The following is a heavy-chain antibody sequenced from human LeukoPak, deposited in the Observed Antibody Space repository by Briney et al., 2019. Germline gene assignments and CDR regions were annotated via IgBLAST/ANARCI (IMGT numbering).Heavy chain of an antibody. CDR3: VKDLMGAGATTAYLHH. CDR1: GFTFSSYE. CDR2: ISRSGSTI. J-gene: IGHJ1*01. D-gene: IGHD1-26*01. Sequence: GGSLRLSCAASGFTFSSYEMNWVRQAPGKGLEWVSYISRSGSTIYYAGSVKGRFTISRDNAKKSLYLQMNSLRAEDMAVYYCVKDLMGAGATTAYLHHWGQGTLVTVSS. V-gene: IGHV3-48*03.